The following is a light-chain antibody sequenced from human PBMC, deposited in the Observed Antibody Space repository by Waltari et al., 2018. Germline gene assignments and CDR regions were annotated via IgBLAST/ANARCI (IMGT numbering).Light chain of an antibody. CDR2: ANN. Sequence: QSVLTQPPSASGTPGQRVTFSCSGSNSNIGTTTVNWYQQLSGTAPKLLIYANNQRPSGVPDRFSGSKSAASASLVISGRQSEDEADYYCAAWDDSLRSVLFGGGTKLTVL. CDR1: NSNIGTTT. CDR3: AAWDDSLRSVL. J-gene: IGLJ2*01. V-gene: IGLV1-44*01.